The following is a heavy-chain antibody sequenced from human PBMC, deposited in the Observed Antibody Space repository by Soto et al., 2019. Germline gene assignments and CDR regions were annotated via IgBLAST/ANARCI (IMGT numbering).Heavy chain of an antibody. CDR2: ISDSGSVV. D-gene: IGHD3-16*01. CDR1: RFTFSDYS. CDR3: ARGYCPTAVSPWGGFDP. J-gene: IGHJ5*02. Sequence: EVQVVESGGGLVKPGGSLRLSCEVSRFTFSDYSMNWVRQAPGKGLEWVSLISDSGSVVSYAESVKGRFTISRDNAKNSEYLQMNSPRAEDTAVYYWARGYCPTAVSPWGGFDPWGQGALVTVSS. V-gene: IGHV3-21*04.